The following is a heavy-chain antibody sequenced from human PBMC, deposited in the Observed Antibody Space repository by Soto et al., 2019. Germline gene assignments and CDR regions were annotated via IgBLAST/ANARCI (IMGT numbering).Heavy chain of an antibody. D-gene: IGHD5-18*01. CDR2: IYYSGST. J-gene: IGHJ6*02. CDR3: ARAAEAGDSYGPDYYYYGMDV. Sequence: QVQLQESGPGLVKPSQTLSLTCTVSGGSISSGGYYWSWIRQHPGKGLEWIGYIYYSGSTYYNPSLKSRVTISVDTSKNQSPLKLGSVTAADTAVYYCARAAEAGDSYGPDYYYYGMDVWGQGTTVTVSS. CDR1: GGSISSGGYY. V-gene: IGHV4-31*03.